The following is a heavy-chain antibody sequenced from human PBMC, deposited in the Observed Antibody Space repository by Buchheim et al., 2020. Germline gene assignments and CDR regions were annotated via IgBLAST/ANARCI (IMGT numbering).Heavy chain of an antibody. CDR1: GGSISSSNW. CDR3: ARLSYDYVWGSYRLPGNGMDV. V-gene: IGHV4-4*02. J-gene: IGHJ6*02. D-gene: IGHD3-16*02. CDR2: IYHSGST. Sequence: QVQLQESGPGLVKPSGSLSLTCAVSGGSISSSNWRSWVRQPPGKGLEWIGEIYHSGSTNYNPSLKSRVTISVDKSKNQFSLKLSSVTAADTAVYYCARLSYDYVWGSYRLPGNGMDVWGQGTT.